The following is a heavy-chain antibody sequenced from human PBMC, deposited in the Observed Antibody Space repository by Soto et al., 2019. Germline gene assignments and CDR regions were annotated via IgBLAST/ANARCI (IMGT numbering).Heavy chain of an antibody. CDR1: GGTFSSYA. Sequence: GASVKVSCKASGGTFSSYAISWVRQAPGQGLEWMGGIIPIFGTANYAQKFQGRVTITADESTSTAYMELSSLRSEDTAVYYCARLRFLEWLRYYYYYGMDVWGQGTTVTVSS. V-gene: IGHV1-69*13. J-gene: IGHJ6*02. D-gene: IGHD3-3*01. CDR3: ARLRFLEWLRYYYYYGMDV. CDR2: IIPIFGTA.